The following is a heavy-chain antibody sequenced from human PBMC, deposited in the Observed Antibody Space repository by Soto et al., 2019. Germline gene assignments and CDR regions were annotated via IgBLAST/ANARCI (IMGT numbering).Heavy chain of an antibody. J-gene: IGHJ2*01. CDR2: IYYSGST. CDR1: GGSISSGGYY. V-gene: IGHV4-31*03. Sequence: QVQLQESGPGLVKPSQTLSLTCTVSGGSISSGGYYWSWIRQHPGKGLEWIGYIYYSGSTYYNPSLKSRFTISVDTSKTQFSLKLSSVTAAATAVYYCARAYGSGSYYQSLYFDLWGRGTLVTVSS. D-gene: IGHD3-10*01. CDR3: ARAYGSGSYYQSLYFDL.